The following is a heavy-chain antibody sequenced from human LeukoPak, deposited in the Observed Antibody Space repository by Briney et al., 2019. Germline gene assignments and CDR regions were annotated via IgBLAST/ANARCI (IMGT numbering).Heavy chain of an antibody. Sequence: ASVKVSCKASGGTFSSYAISWVRQAPGQGLEWMGRIIPIFGTANYAQKFQGRATITTDESTSTAYMELSSLRSEDTAVYYCARDQVRGVIGASQNWGQGTLVTVSS. V-gene: IGHV1-69*05. D-gene: IGHD3-10*01. J-gene: IGHJ4*02. CDR1: GGTFSSYA. CDR3: ARDQVRGVIGASQN. CDR2: IIPIFGTA.